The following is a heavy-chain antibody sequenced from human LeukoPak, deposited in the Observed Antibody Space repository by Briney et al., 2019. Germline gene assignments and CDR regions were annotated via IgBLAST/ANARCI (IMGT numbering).Heavy chain of an antibody. D-gene: IGHD4-17*01. CDR1: GGSFSGYY. Sequence: SETLSLTCAVYGGSFSGYYWGWIRQPPGKGLEWIGSIYHSGSTYYNPSLKSRVTISVDTSKNQFSLKLSSVTAADTAVYYCARDSDDYGDYGGDFGAFDIWGQGTMVTVSS. CDR2: IYHSGST. V-gene: IGHV4-38-2*02. J-gene: IGHJ3*02. CDR3: ARDSDDYGDYGGDFGAFDI.